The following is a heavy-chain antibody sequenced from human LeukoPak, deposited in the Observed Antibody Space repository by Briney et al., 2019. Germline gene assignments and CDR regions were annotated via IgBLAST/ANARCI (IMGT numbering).Heavy chain of an antibody. CDR1: GGTFSSYA. D-gene: IGHD5-18*01. CDR3: ARVEYSYGWIDY. CDR2: IIPILGIA. Sequence: ASVKVSCKASGGTFSSYAISWVRQAPGQELEWKGRIIPILGIANYAQKFQGRVTITADKSTSTAYMELSSLRSEDTAVYYCARVEYSYGWIDYWGQGTLVTVSS. V-gene: IGHV1-69*04. J-gene: IGHJ4*02.